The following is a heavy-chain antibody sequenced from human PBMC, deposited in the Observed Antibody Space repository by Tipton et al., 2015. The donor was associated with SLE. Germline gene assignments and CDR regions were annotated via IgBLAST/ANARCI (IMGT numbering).Heavy chain of an antibody. D-gene: IGHD3-16*01. CDR2: IYSDGSS. J-gene: IGHJ6*02. CDR1: GVTFGRYV. Sequence: SGVTFGRYVMSWVRQAPGKGLEWVSVIYSDGSSYYIDSVKGRYTISRDTSKNTLYLQMNSLRAEDTAVYYCAKARGSYSYDLGVWGQGTTVTVSS. CDR3: AKARGSYSYDLGV. V-gene: IGHV3-23*03.